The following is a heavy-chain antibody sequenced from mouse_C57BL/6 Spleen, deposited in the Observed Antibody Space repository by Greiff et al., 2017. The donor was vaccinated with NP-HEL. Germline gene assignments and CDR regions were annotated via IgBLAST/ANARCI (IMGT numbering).Heavy chain of an antibody. V-gene: IGHV1-61*01. CDR1: GYTFTSYW. CDR2: IYPSDSET. D-gene: IGHD2-3*01. Sequence: VQLQQPGAELVRPGSSVKLSCKASGYTFTSYWMDWVKQRPGQGLEWIGNIYPSDSETHYNQKFKDKATLTVDKSSSTAYMQLSSLTSEDSAVYYCARLGGYWDYWGQGTTLTVSS. J-gene: IGHJ2*01. CDR3: ARLGGYWDY.